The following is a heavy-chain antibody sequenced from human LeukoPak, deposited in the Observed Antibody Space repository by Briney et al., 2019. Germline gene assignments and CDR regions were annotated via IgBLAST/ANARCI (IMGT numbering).Heavy chain of an antibody. CDR2: IYYSGNT. J-gene: IGHJ4*02. CDR3: ASPPPLYCSGGSCETY. V-gene: IGHV4-39*01. D-gene: IGHD2-15*01. Sequence: SETLSLTCTVSGDSISSSNSYWGWIRQPPGKGLEWIGSIYYSGNTYYNASLKSRVTISVDTSKNQFSLKLSSVTAADTAVYYCASPPPLYCSGGSCETYWGQGTLVTVSS. CDR1: GDSISSSNSY.